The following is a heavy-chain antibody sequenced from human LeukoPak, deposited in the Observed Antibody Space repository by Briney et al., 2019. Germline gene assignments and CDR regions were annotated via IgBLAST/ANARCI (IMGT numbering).Heavy chain of an antibody. CDR2: IKSKIDGGTT. CDR1: GFTFSNAW. Sequence: GWSLRLSCAASGFTFSNAWMSWVRQPPGKGLEWVGRIKSKIDGGTTDYVAPVKGRFTISRDDSKKTLYLQMNSLKTEDAAVYYCTTGVDYGDSPFDYWGQGTLVTVSS. V-gene: IGHV3-15*01. J-gene: IGHJ4*02. D-gene: IGHD4-17*01. CDR3: TTGVDYGDSPFDY.